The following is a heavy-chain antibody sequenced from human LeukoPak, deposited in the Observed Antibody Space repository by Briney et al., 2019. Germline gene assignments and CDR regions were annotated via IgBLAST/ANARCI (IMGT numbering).Heavy chain of an antibody. J-gene: IGHJ5*02. Sequence: ASVKVSCKASGYTFTSYDINWVRQATGQGLEWMGWMNPNSGNTGYAQKFQGRVTMTRNTSISTAYMELSSLRSEDTAVYYCARGLGRITMVGRQLWFDPWGQGTLVTVSS. V-gene: IGHV1-8*01. CDR1: GYTFTSYD. D-gene: IGHD3-10*01. CDR3: ARGLGRITMVGRQLWFDP. CDR2: MNPNSGNT.